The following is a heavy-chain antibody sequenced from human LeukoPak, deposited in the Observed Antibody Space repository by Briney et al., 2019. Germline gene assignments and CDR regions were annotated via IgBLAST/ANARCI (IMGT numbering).Heavy chain of an antibody. V-gene: IGHV3-30*18. Sequence: PGGSLRLSCAASGFTFSNYVIHWVRQAPGKGLEWVALISSDGTNKYYADSVKGRFTISRDNSKNTLYLQMNRLRAEDTAVYYCAKDRGWELRILDYWGQGTLVTVSS. CDR3: AKDRGWELRILDY. D-gene: IGHD1-26*01. CDR1: GFTFSNYV. CDR2: ISSDGTNK. J-gene: IGHJ4*02.